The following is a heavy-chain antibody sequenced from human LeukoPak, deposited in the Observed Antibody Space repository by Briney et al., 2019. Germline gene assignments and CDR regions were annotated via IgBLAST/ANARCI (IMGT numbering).Heavy chain of an antibody. CDR3: APVGKLRFLEWPDC. J-gene: IGHJ4*02. D-gene: IGHD3-3*01. Sequence: HPGGSLRLSCAASGFTFSSYAMSWVRQAPGKGLEWVSTISGSGSSTYYADSVKGRFTISRDNSKNTLSLQMNSLRAEDTAVYYCAPVGKLRFLEWPDCWGQGTLVTVSS. CDR1: GFTFSSYA. CDR2: ISGSGSST. V-gene: IGHV3-23*01.